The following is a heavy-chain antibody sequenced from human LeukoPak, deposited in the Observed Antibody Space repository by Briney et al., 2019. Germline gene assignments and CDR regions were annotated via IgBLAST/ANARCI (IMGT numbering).Heavy chain of an antibody. V-gene: IGHV3-53*01. CDR1: GFAFSDYY. CDR2: IFSGGAT. Sequence: VGSLRPSCAASGFAFSDYYMGWIRQAPGKGLEWVSVIFSGGATYYADSVKGRFTISRDTSKNTLYLQMNTLRAEDTAVYYCASTAGSAWYYFDYWGQGTLVPVSS. CDR3: ASTAGSAWYYFDY. J-gene: IGHJ4*02. D-gene: IGHD6-13*01.